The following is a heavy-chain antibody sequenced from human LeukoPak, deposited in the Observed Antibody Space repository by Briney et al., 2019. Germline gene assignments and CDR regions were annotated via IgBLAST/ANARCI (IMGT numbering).Heavy chain of an antibody. J-gene: IGHJ6*03. CDR1: GFTFSTYG. Sequence: GGSLRLSCAASGFTFSTYGMSWVRQSPGQGLEWVSGISANGSITFYARSVRGRFTISRDNPQHTVYLQMNSLRVEDTAVYYCAKTLMVYAKFYYMDVWGKGTTVTVSS. CDR2: ISANGSIT. D-gene: IGHD2-8*01. CDR3: AKTLMVYAKFYYMDV. V-gene: IGHV3-23*01.